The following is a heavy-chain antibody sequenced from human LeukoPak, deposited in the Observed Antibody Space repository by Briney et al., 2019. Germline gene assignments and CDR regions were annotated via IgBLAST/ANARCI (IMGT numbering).Heavy chain of an antibody. V-gene: IGHV4-31*03. CDR2: IYYSGST. CDR3: ARVDYYDISFDY. J-gene: IGHJ4*02. CDR1: GGSISSGGYY. Sequence: SETLSLTCTVSGGSISSGGYYWSWIRQHPGKGLEWIGYIYYSGSTYYNPSLKSRVTISVDTSKNQFSLKLSSVTAADTAVYYCARVDYYDISFDYWGQGTLVTVSS. D-gene: IGHD3-22*01.